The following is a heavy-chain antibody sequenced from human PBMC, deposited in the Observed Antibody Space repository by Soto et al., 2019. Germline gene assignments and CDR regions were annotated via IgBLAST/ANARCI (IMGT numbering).Heavy chain of an antibody. D-gene: IGHD2-2*01. CDR3: ARESAALNWFDP. J-gene: IGHJ5*02. CDR1: GFNFSSYS. CDR2: ISSSSSTI. Sequence: GGSLRLSCAASGFNFSSYSMNWVRQSPGKGLEWVSYISSSSSTIYYADSVKGRFTISRDNAKNSLYLQMNSLRDEDTAVYYCARESAALNWFDPWGQGTLVTVSS. V-gene: IGHV3-48*02.